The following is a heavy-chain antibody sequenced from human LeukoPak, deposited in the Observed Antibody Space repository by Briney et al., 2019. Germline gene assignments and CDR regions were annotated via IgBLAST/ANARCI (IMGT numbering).Heavy chain of an antibody. CDR3: ARQSAAYDFWSGYYRGGFDY. CDR1: GGTFSSYA. CDR2: IIPIFGTA. V-gene: IGHV1-69*05. D-gene: IGHD3-3*01. Sequence: ASVKVSCKACGGTFSSYAISWVRQAPGQGLEWMGGIIPIFGTANYAQKFQGRVTITTDESTSTAYMELSSLRSEDTAVYYCARQSAAYDFWSGYYRGGFDYWGQGTLVTVSS. J-gene: IGHJ4*02.